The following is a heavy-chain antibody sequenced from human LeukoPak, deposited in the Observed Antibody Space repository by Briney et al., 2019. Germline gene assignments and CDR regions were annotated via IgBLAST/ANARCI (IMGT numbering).Heavy chain of an antibody. Sequence: SGGSLRLSCAASGFTFSTYAMSWVRQAPGKGLEWVSHISDTGGSTYYADSVKGRFTISRDNSKNTSYLQMNTLRAEDTALYYCAKDKNFDYWGQGTRVTVSS. J-gene: IGHJ4*02. CDR1: GFTFSTYA. CDR2: ISDTGGST. CDR3: AKDKNFDY. V-gene: IGHV3-23*01.